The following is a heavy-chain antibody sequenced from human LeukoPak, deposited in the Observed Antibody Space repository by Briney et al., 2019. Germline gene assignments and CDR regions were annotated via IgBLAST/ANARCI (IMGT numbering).Heavy chain of an antibody. CDR1: GFAFSSYW. D-gene: IGHD1/OR15-1a*01. Sequence: PGGSLRLSCAASGFAFSSYWMHWVRQAPGKGLVWVSRVSSDGSSTNYADSVKGRFTISRDNTNNTLYLQMNSLRAEDTAVYYCARGATNTRALDYWGQGTLVTVSS. CDR2: VSSDGSST. J-gene: IGHJ4*02. CDR3: ARGATNTRALDY. V-gene: IGHV3-74*01.